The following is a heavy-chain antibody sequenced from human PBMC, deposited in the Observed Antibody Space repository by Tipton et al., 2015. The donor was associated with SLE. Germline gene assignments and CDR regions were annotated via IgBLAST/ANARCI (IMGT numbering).Heavy chain of an antibody. D-gene: IGHD6-6*01. CDR3: ARAGKSEARYFDY. CDR2: IYPDSGGA. V-gene: IGHV1-2*06. CDR1: GYTFSGSY. J-gene: IGHJ4*02. Sequence: QLVQSGPEVKKPGASVKVSCKTSGYTFSGSYLHWVRQAPGQGLEWMGRIYPDSGGANFAEKFEGRVTMTTVTSISTAYLQWSSLKASDTAMYYCARAGKSEARYFDYWGQGTLVTVSS.